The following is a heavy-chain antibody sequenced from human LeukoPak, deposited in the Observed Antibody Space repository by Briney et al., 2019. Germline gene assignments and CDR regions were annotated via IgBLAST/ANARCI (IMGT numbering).Heavy chain of an antibody. D-gene: IGHD3-10*01. CDR1: GFTFSSYS. J-gene: IGHJ3*02. Sequence: GGSLRLSCAASGFTFSSYSMNWVRQAPGKGLEWVSYISSSSSTIYYADSVKGRFTISRGNAKNSLYPQMNSLRAEDMALYYCARSITKDAFDIWGQGTMVTVSS. CDR3: ARSITKDAFDI. V-gene: IGHV3-48*04. CDR2: ISSSSSTI.